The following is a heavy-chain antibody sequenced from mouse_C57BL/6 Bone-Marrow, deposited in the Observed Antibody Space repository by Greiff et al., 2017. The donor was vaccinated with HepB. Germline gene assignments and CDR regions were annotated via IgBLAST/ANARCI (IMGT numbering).Heavy chain of an antibody. V-gene: IGHV6-3*01. CDR1: GFTFSNYW. Sequence: EVKVEESGGGLVQPGGSMKLSCVASGFTFSNYWMNWVRQSPEKGLEWVAQIRLKSDNYATHYAESVKGRFTISRDDSKSSVYLQMNNLRAEDTGIYYCTGPYDYDERSAMDYWGQGTSVTVSS. J-gene: IGHJ4*01. CDR2: IRLKSDNYAT. CDR3: TGPYDYDERSAMDY. D-gene: IGHD2-4*01.